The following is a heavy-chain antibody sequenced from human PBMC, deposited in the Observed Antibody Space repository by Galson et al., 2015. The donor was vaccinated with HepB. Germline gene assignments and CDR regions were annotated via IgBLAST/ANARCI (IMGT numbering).Heavy chain of an antibody. CDR1: GDSISSYY. D-gene: IGHD6-19*01. Sequence: LSLTCTVSGDSISSYYWNWIRQPPGKGLEWIGYIDDSGITNYNPSLKSRVTISVDTSKNQFSLRLSSVTAADTAVYYCARGEDGSGWDGYYQYYMDVWGKGTTVTVSS. V-gene: IGHV4-59*01. CDR2: IDDSGIT. CDR3: ARGEDGSGWDGYYQYYMDV. J-gene: IGHJ6*03.